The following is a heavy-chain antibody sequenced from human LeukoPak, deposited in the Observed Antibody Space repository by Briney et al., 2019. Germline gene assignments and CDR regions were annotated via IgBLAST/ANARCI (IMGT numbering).Heavy chain of an antibody. CDR1: GFTFSSYG. CDR3: AKGGLGDPLDY. D-gene: IGHD2-21*01. V-gene: IGHV3-30*18. J-gene: IGHJ4*02. Sequence: GGSLRLSCAASGFTFSSYGTHWVRQAPGKGLEWVAVISYDGSNKYYADSVKGRFTISRDNSKNTLYLQMNSLRAEDTAVYYCAKGGLGDPLDYWGQGTLVTVSS. CDR2: ISYDGSNK.